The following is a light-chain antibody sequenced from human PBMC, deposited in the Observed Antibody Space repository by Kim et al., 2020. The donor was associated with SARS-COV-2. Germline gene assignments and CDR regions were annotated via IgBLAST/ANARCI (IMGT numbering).Light chain of an antibody. CDR3: QSYDSSNRGV. Sequence: NFMLTQPHSVSESPGKTVTISCTGSSGSIASNYVQWYQQRPGSAPTTVIYEDNQRPSGVPDRFSGSIDSSSNSVSLTISGLKTEDEADYYCQSYDSSNRGVFGGGTQLTVL. CDR2: EDN. J-gene: IGLJ3*02. CDR1: SGSIASNY. V-gene: IGLV6-57*02.